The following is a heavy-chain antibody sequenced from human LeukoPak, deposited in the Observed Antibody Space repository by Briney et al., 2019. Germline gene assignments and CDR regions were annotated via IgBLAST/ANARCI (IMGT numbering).Heavy chain of an antibody. Sequence: GGSLRLSCAASGFTFSSYSMNWVRQAPGKGLEWVSSISSSSSYIYYADSVKGRFTISRDNAKNSLYVQMNSLRAEDTAVYYCARDALYGGSRDAFDIWGQGTMVTVSS. CDR2: ISSSSSYI. V-gene: IGHV3-21*01. D-gene: IGHD4-23*01. CDR3: ARDALYGGSRDAFDI. J-gene: IGHJ3*02. CDR1: GFTFSSYS.